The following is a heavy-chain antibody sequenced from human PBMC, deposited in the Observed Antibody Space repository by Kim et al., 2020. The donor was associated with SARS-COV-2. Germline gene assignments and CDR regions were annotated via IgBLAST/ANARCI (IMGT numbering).Heavy chain of an antibody. D-gene: IGHD3-22*01. CDR3: AKDTSLSMIVVASFDR. CDR1: GFTFSAHA. CDR2: FSGSGIST. J-gene: IGHJ4*02. Sequence: GGSLRLSCVASGFTFSAHAMSWVRQAPGKGLEWVSGFSGSGISTYYADSVKGRFTISRDNSKNPVYLQMNSLRVDDTAIYYCAKDTSLSMIVVASFDRWGQGTLVTVSS. V-gene: IGHV3-23*01.